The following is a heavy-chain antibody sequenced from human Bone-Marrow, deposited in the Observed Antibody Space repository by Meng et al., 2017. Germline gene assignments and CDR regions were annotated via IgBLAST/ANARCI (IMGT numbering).Heavy chain of an antibody. CDR1: GFTFSNAW. Sequence: EVQLVESGVGFVKPGGSLRLSCAASGFTFSNAWMTWVRQAPGKGLEWIGRMKSNVDGGTVDYAAAVKGRFFISRDDSENTFYLQMNSLKTEDTAVYYCSGHVDYWGQGTLVTVSS. V-gene: IGHV3-15*01. J-gene: IGHJ4*02. CDR3: SGHVDY. CDR2: MKSNVDGGTV.